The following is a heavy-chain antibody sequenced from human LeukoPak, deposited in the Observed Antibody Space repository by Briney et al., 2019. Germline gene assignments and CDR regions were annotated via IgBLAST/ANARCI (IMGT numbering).Heavy chain of an antibody. CDR2: IKEDGGDK. J-gene: IGHJ4*02. CDR1: GFTFSTYR. D-gene: IGHD6-19*01. Sequence: GGSLRLSCAASGFTFSTYRMTWVRQAPGKGLEWVANIKEDGGDKYYVDSVKGRFTISRDNAQNSLFPQMNNLRAEGTAIYYCARDTSGKSGWHYFDYWGQGTLVTVSS. V-gene: IGHV3-7*01. CDR3: ARDTSGKSGWHYFDY.